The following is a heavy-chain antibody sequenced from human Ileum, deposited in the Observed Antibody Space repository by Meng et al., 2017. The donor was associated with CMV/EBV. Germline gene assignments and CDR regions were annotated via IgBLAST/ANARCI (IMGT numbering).Heavy chain of an antibody. CDR1: GGSITTNKYY. J-gene: IGHJ5*02. CDR2: IFYSGST. CDR3: ARDLVGFLEGFDP. V-gene: IGHV4-39*07. D-gene: IGHD3-3*01. Sequence: QRQLGDLGPGLVKPLETLSLPFSVSGGSITTNKYYWGWIRQPPGKGLEWIGSIFYSGSTYYKPSLKSRVTISRDTSKNQFSLKLTSVTAADTAVYFCARDLVGFLEGFDPWGQGTLVTVSS.